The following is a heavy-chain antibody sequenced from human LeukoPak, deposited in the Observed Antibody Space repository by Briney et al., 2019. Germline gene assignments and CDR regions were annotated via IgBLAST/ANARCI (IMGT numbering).Heavy chain of an antibody. V-gene: IGHV4-38-2*01. J-gene: IGHJ4*02. CDR2: IYHIGRA. CDR3: ARHDGLVVAATFDY. Sequence: SETLSVTCAVSGYSISSGYDWGWLRQPPGKGLGWIGIIYHIGRAYYTQTLKSRVTISVDTSKKTFSMKLSTVRSADTDVYYCARHDGLVVAATFDYWGQGTLVTVSS. CDR1: GYSISSGYD. D-gene: IGHD2-15*01.